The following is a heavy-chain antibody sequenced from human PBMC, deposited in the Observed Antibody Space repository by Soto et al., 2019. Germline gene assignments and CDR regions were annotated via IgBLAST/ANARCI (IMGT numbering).Heavy chain of an antibody. Sequence: QVQLQESGPGLVKPSQTLSLTCTVSGGSISSGGYYWSWIRQHPGKGLEWIGYIYYSGSTYYNPSLKSRVTISVDTSKNQFSLKLSSVTAADTAVYYCVRGYSGYAYYFDYWGQGTLVTVSS. V-gene: IGHV4-31*03. CDR2: IYYSGST. J-gene: IGHJ4*02. CDR3: VRGYSGYAYYFDY. D-gene: IGHD5-12*01. CDR1: GGSISSGGYY.